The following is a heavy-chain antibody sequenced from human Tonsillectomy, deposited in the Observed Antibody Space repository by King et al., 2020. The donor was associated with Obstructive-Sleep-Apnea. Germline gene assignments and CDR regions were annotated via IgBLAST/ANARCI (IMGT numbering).Heavy chain of an antibody. V-gene: IGHV4-34*01. J-gene: IGHJ4*02. CDR1: GGSFSDYY. D-gene: IGHD3-10*01. Sequence: HVQLQQWGAGLLKPSETLSLTCAVYGGSFSDYYWSWIRQPPGKGLEWIGEINHSGSTNYNPSLKSRVTISVDTSKNQFSLKLSSVTAADTAVYYCARGETVREYYFDYWGQGTLVTVSS. CDR3: ARGETVREYYFDY. CDR2: INHSGST.